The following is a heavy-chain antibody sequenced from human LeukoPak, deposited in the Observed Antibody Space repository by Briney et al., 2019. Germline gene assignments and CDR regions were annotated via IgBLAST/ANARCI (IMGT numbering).Heavy chain of an antibody. CDR2: IIPIFGTA. V-gene: IGHV1-69*13. Sequence: SVKVSCKASGGTFSSYAISWVRQAPGQGLEWMGGIIPIFGTANYAQKFQGRVTITADESTSTAYMELSSLRSEDTAVYYCARGKGPSYYSSGWYDYWGQGTLVTVSS. CDR1: GGTFSSYA. CDR3: ARGKGPSYYSSGWYDY. J-gene: IGHJ4*02. D-gene: IGHD6-19*01.